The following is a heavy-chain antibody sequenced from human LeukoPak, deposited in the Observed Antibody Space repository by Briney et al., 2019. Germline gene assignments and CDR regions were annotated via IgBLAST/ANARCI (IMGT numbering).Heavy chain of an antibody. CDR3: ARDSGTTGEVKFDP. CDR1: GGSISSYY. V-gene: IGHV4-59*12. CDR2: IYYSGST. Sequence: SETLSLTCTVSGGSISSYYWSWIRQPPGKGLEWIGYIYYSGSTNYNPSLKSRVTLSVDTSKNQFSLKLSSVTAADTAVYYCARDSGTTGEVKFDPWGQGTLVTVSS. D-gene: IGHD3-10*01. J-gene: IGHJ5*02.